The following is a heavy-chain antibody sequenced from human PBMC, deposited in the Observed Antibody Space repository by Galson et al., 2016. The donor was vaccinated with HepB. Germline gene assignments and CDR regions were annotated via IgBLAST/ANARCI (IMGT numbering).Heavy chain of an antibody. Sequence: QSGAEVKKPGESLKISCRGSEYSFSNYWIGWVRQMPGKGLEWMGIVYPGDSETRYSPSFQGQVTISADKSNSTAFLQWSSLKASDSAMYYCASALDTSMATDAYFQDWGQGTLVTVSS. CDR1: EYSFSNYW. CDR3: ASALDTSMATDAYFQD. D-gene: IGHD5-18*01. V-gene: IGHV5-51*01. J-gene: IGHJ1*01. CDR2: VYPGDSET.